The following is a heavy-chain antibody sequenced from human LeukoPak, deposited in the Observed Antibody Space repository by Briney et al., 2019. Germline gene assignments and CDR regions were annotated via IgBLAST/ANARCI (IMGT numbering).Heavy chain of an antibody. CDR3: ARVGAVAGPDY. J-gene: IGHJ4*02. CDR2: INPNSGGT. Sequence: ASVKVSCKAFGYTLTGYYMHWVGQAPGKGLEWMGWINPNSGGTNYAQKFQGRITMTRDTFISTAYMELSRLSSDDTAFYYCARVGAVAGPDYWGQGTLVTVSS. CDR1: GYTLTGYY. V-gene: IGHV1-2*02. D-gene: IGHD6-19*01.